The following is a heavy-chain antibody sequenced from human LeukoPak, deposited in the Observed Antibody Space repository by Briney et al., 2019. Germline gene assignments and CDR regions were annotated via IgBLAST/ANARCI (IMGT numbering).Heavy chain of an antibody. CDR1: GFTFSSYR. J-gene: IGHJ4*02. Sequence: GESLKISCAASGFTFSSYRMHWVRQAPGKGLEWVSSIYTSSSYIYYADSVKGRFTISRDNAKNSLFLQMNSLRAEDTAVYYCARVECGGDCYSSFDYWGQGTLVTVSS. CDR3: ARVECGGDCYSSFDY. V-gene: IGHV3-21*01. CDR2: IYTSSSYI. D-gene: IGHD2-21*02.